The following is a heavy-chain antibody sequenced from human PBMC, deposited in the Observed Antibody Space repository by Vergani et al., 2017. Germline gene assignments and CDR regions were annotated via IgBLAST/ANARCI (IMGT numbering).Heavy chain of an antibody. CDR3: TKGSRGYTVYFFDY. Sequence: EVQLLESGGGLVQPGGSLRLSCEASGFSFPGYAMSWVRQAPGKGLEWVSSVSGSSATPYYADSVKGRFIISRDNSKNKLHLQMNSLRADDTAVYYCTKGSRGYTVYFFDYWGQGTLATVSS. V-gene: IGHV3-23*01. D-gene: IGHD5/OR15-5a*01. CDR2: VSGSSATP. J-gene: IGHJ4*02. CDR1: GFSFPGYA.